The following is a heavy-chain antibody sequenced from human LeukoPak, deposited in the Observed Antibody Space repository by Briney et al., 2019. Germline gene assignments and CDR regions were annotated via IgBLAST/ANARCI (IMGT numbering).Heavy chain of an antibody. D-gene: IGHD2-15*01. J-gene: IGHJ3*02. V-gene: IGHV1-46*01. CDR1: GYTFTSYY. Sequence: ASVKVSCKASGYTFTSYYMHWVRQAPGQGLEWMGIINPSGGSTSYAQKFQGRVTMTRDMSTSTVYMELSSLRSEDTAVYYCARGRDRGYCSGGSCYLGDAFDIWGQGTMVTVSS. CDR2: INPSGGST. CDR3: ARGRDRGYCSGGSCYLGDAFDI.